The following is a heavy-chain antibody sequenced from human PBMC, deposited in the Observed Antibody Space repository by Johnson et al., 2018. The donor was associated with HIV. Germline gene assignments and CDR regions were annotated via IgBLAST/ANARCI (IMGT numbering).Heavy chain of an antibody. CDR1: GFTFSTYA. V-gene: IGHV3-33*01. CDR2: LWYDGTTA. Sequence: QVQLVESGGGVVRPGESLRLSCAASGFTFSTYAMHWVRQAPGKGLEWVAILWYDGTTAFYADSVKGRFTISRDNAKNSLYLQMNRLRAEDTAVYYCARDISRCYHAFDIWGQGTMVTVSS. CDR3: ARDISRCYHAFDI. J-gene: IGHJ3*02. D-gene: IGHD2-2*01.